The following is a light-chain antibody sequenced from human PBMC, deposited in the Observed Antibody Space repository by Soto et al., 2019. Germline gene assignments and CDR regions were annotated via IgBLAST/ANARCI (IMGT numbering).Light chain of an antibody. CDR2: EVS. Sequence: QSVLTQPASVSGSPGQSITISCTGTSGDIGSYDYVSWYQQPPGKAPKLILYEVSNRPSGISNRFSGSKSGSMASLTISGLQSEDEADYFCSSYTTSNTLVFGVGTKLTVL. CDR1: SGDIGSYDY. V-gene: IGLV2-14*01. J-gene: IGLJ2*01. CDR3: SSYTTSNTLV.